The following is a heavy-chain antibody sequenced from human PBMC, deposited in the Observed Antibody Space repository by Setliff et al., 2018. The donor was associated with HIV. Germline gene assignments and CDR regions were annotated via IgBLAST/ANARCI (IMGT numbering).Heavy chain of an antibody. CDR3: ARPSHVYGDNGPLGY. Sequence: PSETLSLTCSVSGYSISNGYYWGWFRQSPGKGLEWIATIYQTGSIYYNPSLQNRVTLLLDMSKNQFSLKLSSATAADTAIYYCARPSHVYGDNGPLGYWGQGTLVTVSS. CDR1: GYSISNGYY. J-gene: IGHJ4*02. V-gene: IGHV4-38-2*02. D-gene: IGHD2-21*01. CDR2: IYQTGSI.